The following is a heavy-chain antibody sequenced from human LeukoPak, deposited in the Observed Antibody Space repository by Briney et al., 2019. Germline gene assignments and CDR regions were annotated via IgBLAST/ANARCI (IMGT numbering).Heavy chain of an antibody. CDR3: ARGLGGYYYDSSGYLSHYYFDY. Sequence: GGSLRLSCAASGFSFSSYSMNWVRQAPGKGLEWVSSISSSSSYIYYADSVKGRFTISRDNAKNSLYLQMNSLRAEDTAVYYCARGLGGYYYDSSGYLSHYYFDYWGQGTLVTVSS. CDR2: ISSSSSYI. CDR1: GFSFSSYS. J-gene: IGHJ4*02. V-gene: IGHV3-21*01. D-gene: IGHD3-22*01.